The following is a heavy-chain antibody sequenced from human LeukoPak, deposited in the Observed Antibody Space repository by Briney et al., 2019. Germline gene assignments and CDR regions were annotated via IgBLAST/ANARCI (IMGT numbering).Heavy chain of an antibody. CDR3: AKDRGYCSSTSCYGETT. V-gene: IGHV3-23*01. J-gene: IGHJ4*02. CDR2: ISGSGGST. D-gene: IGHD2-2*01. Sequence: PGGSLRLXCAASGFTFSSYAMSWVRQAPGKGLEWVSAISGSGGSTYYADSVKGRFTISRDNSKNTLYLQMNSLRAEDTAVYYCAKDRGYCSSTSCYGETTWGQGTLVTVSS. CDR1: GFTFSSYA.